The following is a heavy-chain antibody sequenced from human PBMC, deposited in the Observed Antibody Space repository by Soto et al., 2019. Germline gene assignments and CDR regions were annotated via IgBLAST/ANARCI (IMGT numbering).Heavy chain of an antibody. J-gene: IGHJ6*03. CDR1: GFTFSSYW. CDR2: INSDGSST. V-gene: IGHV3-74*01. Sequence: EVQLVESGGGLVQPGGSLRLSCAASGFTFSSYWMHWVRQAPGKGLVWVSRINSDGSSTSYADSVKGRFTISRDNAKNKLYMQMNSLRAEDKAVYYCARGVNWGNYSYMDVWGKGTTVTVSS. D-gene: IGHD7-27*01. CDR3: ARGVNWGNYSYMDV.